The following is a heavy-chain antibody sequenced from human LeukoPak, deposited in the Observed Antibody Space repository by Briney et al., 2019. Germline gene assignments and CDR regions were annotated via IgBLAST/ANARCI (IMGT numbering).Heavy chain of an antibody. J-gene: IGHJ5*02. D-gene: IGHD1-26*01. CDR1: GGSISRSGYS. V-gene: IGHV4-39*01. Sequence: SETLSLTCTVSGGSISRSGYSWGRIRQPPGKGLEWIGSIYYDGSTYFNPSLKTRVTISVDTSRNQFSLRLSSVTAADAAVYSCARRATSGWFDPWGQGTLVTVSS. CDR2: IYYDGST. CDR3: ARRATSGWFDP.